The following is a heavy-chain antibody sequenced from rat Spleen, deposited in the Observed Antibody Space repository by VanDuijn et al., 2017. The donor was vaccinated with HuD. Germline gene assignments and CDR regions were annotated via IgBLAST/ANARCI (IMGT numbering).Heavy chain of an antibody. CDR2: ISYDGTRI. Sequence: EVQLVESGGGLVQPGRSLKLSCAASGFTFSTYDMAWVRQLPTKGLEWVASISYDGTRIFYRDSVKGRITISRDNAKSTLYLQLDSLRSEDTATYYCTTSWGFAYWGQGTLVTVSS. D-gene: IGHD5-1*01. J-gene: IGHJ3*01. V-gene: IGHV5-20*01. CDR3: TTSWGFAY. CDR1: GFTFSTYD.